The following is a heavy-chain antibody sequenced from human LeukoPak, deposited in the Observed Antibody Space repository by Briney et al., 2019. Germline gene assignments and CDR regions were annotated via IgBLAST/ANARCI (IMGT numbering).Heavy chain of an antibody. D-gene: IGHD5-24*01. CDR2: IWYDGSNK. J-gene: IGHJ6*04. V-gene: IGHV3-33*01. CDR1: GFTFSSYG. CDR3: ASMANEGYYYYGMDV. Sequence: PGGSLRLSCAASGFTFSSYGMHWVRQAPGKGLEWVAVIWYDGSNKYYADSVKGRFTISRDNSKNTLYLQMNSLRADDTAVYYCASMANEGYYYYGMDVWGKGATVTVSS.